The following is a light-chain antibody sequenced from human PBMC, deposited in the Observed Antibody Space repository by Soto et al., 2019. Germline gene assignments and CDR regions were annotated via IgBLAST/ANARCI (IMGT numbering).Light chain of an antibody. CDR3: QQYDSSPPLT. CDR1: QNVGNN. CDR2: GAS. J-gene: IGKJ4*01. V-gene: IGKV3-20*01. Sequence: EIVMTQSPATLSVSPGERATLSCRASQNVGNNLAWYQQKPGQAPRLLIHGASSRATGIPDRFSGSGSGTDFTLTISRLEPEDFAVYYCQQYDSSPPLTFGGGTKVDIK.